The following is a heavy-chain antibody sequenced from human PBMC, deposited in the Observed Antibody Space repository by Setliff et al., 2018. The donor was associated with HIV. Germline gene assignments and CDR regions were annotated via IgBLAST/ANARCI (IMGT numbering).Heavy chain of an antibody. CDR1: GASISSYY. CDR2: IYHSGST. V-gene: IGHV4-59*05. CDR3: ARSSLAYCGGDCYSFDY. J-gene: IGHJ4*02. D-gene: IGHD2-21*02. Sequence: SETLSLTCSVSGASISSYYWSWIRQPPGKGLEWIGSIYHSGSTYYNPSLKSRVTISVDMSKNQFSLKLNSVTAADTAVYYCARSSLAYCGGDCYSFDYWGQGTLVTVS.